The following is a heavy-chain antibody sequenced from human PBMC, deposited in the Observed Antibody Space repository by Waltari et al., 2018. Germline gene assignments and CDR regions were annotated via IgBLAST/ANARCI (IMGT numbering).Heavy chain of an antibody. D-gene: IGHD2-15*01. CDR1: GGSFSGYY. CDR2: INQSGST. V-gene: IGHV4-34*01. CDR3: ATIPSSHYYYYYMDV. Sequence: QVQLQQWGAGLLKPSETLSLTCAVYGGSFSGYYWSWIRQPPGKGLEWIGEINQSGSTNYNPSLKSRVTIAVDTSKNQFSLKLSSVTAADTAVYYCATIPSSHYYYYYMDVWGKGTTVTVSS. J-gene: IGHJ6*03.